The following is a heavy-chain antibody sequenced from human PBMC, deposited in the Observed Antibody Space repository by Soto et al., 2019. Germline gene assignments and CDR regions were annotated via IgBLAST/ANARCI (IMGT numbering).Heavy chain of an antibody. V-gene: IGHV4-34*01. CDR1: GGYVSVYY. Sequence: PSETLSLTFAVYGGYVSVYYWRWIRQPTGKVLEWIGEINHSGSTNYNPSLKSRVTLSVDTSKNHFSLKLTSVTAADNAVYYCARRRYFDYWAPGTLVTVCS. J-gene: IGHJ4*02. CDR2: INHSGST. CDR3: ARRRYFDY.